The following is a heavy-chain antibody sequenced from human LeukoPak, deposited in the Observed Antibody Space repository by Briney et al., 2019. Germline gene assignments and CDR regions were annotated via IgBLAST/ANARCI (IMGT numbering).Heavy chain of an antibody. CDR1: GGTFSSYA. V-gene: IGHV1-69*01. Sequence: SVKVSCKASGGTFSSYAISWVRQAPGQGLEWMGGIIPIFGTANYAQKFQGRVTITADESTSTAYMELSSLRSKDTAVYYCARILGYCSSTSCRGPFDYWGQGTLVTVSS. J-gene: IGHJ4*02. CDR2: IIPIFGTA. CDR3: ARILGYCSSTSCRGPFDY. D-gene: IGHD2-2*01.